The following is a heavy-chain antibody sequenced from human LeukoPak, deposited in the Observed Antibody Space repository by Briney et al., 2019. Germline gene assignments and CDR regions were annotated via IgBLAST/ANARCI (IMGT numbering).Heavy chain of an antibody. CDR1: GFIFSNYA. Sequence: QPGGSLRLSCAASGFIFSNYAMTWVRQAPGKGLEWVSTISGSDDSTFYADSVRGRFTISRDNSKNTLYLQMNSLRAEDTAVYYCAKDHFLTAVSRYAEYFQHWGQGTLVTVSS. D-gene: IGHD5/OR15-5a*01. CDR3: AKDHFLTAVSRYAEYFQH. CDR2: ISGSDDST. V-gene: IGHV3-23*01. J-gene: IGHJ1*01.